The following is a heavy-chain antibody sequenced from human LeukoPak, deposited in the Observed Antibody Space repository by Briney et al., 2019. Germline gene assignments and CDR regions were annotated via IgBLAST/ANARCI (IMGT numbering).Heavy chain of an antibody. J-gene: IGHJ4*02. V-gene: IGHV3-23*01. CDR1: GITFSSYG. Sequence: PGGSLRLSCAASGITFSSYGMSWVRQAPGKGLEWVSGILGGAGSTYYADSVKGRFTISRDNSKNTMYLQMNSLRAEDTAVYYCAHGSMYQLDYWGQGTLVTVSS. D-gene: IGHD2-2*01. CDR2: ILGGAGST. CDR3: AHGSMYQLDY.